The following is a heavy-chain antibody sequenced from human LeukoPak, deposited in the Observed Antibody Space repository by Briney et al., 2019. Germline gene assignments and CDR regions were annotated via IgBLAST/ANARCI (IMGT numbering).Heavy chain of an antibody. Sequence: ASVKVSCKASGYTFIGYYMHWVRQAPGQGLEWMGWINPNSGGTNYAQKFQGRVTMTRDTSISTAYVELSRLRSDDTAVYYCARDGSYDSSGYGLDYWGQGTLVTVSS. V-gene: IGHV1-2*02. D-gene: IGHD3-22*01. CDR3: ARDGSYDSSGYGLDY. J-gene: IGHJ4*02. CDR2: INPNSGGT. CDR1: GYTFIGYY.